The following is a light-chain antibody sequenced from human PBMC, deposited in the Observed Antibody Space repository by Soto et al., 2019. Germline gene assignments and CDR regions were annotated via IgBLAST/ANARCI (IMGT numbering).Light chain of an antibody. CDR3: SSYGSTSTRYV. V-gene: IGLV2-14*01. J-gene: IGLJ1*01. CDR1: SSDVGGYNY. CDR2: EVS. Sequence: QSALTQPASVSGSPGQSITISCTGTSSDVGGYNYVSWYQQHPGKAPKLMIYEVSNRPSGVSNRFSGSKSGNTASLTISGLQHEDEADYFCSSYGSTSTRYVFGTGTKLTVL.